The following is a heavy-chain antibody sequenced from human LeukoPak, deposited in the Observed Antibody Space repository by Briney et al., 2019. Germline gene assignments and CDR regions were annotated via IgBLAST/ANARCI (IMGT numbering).Heavy chain of an antibody. J-gene: IGHJ6*03. V-gene: IGHV1-18*01. CDR3: ARALDYGGNSFYYYYYMDX. Sequence: RASVTVSCTASGYTFTSYGISWVRQAPGQGLEWMGWISAYNGNTNYAQKLQGRVTMTTDTSTSTAYMELRSLRSDDTAVYYCARALDYGGNSFYYYYYMDXXGKGTTVTVSS. CDR1: GYTFTSYG. CDR2: ISAYNGNT. D-gene: IGHD4-23*01.